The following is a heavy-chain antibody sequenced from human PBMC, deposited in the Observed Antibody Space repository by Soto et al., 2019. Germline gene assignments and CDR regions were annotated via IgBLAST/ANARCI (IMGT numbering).Heavy chain of an antibody. CDR1: GFTSSTYW. D-gene: IGHD3-22*01. CDR3: ARDRSYYDSSGSYSPPY. CDR2: ISGSAATT. Sequence: PGGSLRLSCAASGFTSSTYWMSWVRQAPGKGLEWVSAISGSAATTHFADSVKGRFTISRDNSKNTLYLQMNSLRAEDTAVYYCARDRSYYDSSGSYSPPYWGQGTLVTVSS. V-gene: IGHV3-23*01. J-gene: IGHJ4*02.